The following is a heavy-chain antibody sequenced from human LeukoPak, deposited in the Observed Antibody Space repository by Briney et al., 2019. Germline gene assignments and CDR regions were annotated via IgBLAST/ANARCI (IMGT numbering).Heavy chain of an antibody. V-gene: IGHV3-7*01. CDR1: GFTFSSYW. Sequence: PGGSLRLSCAASGFTFSSYWMSWVRQAPGKGLEWVANIKQDGSEKNYVDSVKGRFTISRDNAKNSLYLQMNSLRAEDTAVYYCARDDHYGSGSYSHWGQGTLVTVSS. CDR3: ARDDHYGSGSYSH. CDR2: IKQDGSEK. J-gene: IGHJ4*02. D-gene: IGHD3-10*01.